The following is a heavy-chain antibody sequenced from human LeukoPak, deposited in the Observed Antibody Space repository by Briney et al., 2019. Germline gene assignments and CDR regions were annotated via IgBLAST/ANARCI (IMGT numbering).Heavy chain of an antibody. CDR1: GGSISSTIYY. CDR2: IYYSGST. CDR3: ARFDY. J-gene: IGHJ4*02. Sequence: SETLSLTCTVSGGSISSTIYYWGCIRQPPGKGLEWIGYIYYSGSTYYNPSLKSRITISVDTSKNQFSLKLSSVTAADTAVYYCARFDYWGQGTLVTVSS. V-gene: IGHV4-31*03.